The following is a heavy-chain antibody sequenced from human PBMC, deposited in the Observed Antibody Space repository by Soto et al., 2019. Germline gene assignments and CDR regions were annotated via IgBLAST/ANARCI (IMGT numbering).Heavy chain of an antibody. CDR3: ARDFRGYSRYDYLDY. D-gene: IGHD5-12*01. V-gene: IGHV4-31*03. CDR1: GGSISSGDYY. J-gene: IGHJ4*02. Sequence: SETLSLTCTVPGGSISSGDYYWSWIRQHPGKGLERVGYSYYTGSSYYNPSLKSRVTISVDASKNQLSLRLASVTAADTAVYYCARDFRGYSRYDYLDYWGQGIPVTVSS. CDR2: SYYTGSS.